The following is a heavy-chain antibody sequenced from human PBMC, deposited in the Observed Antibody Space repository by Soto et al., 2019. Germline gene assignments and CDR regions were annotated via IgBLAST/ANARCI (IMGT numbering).Heavy chain of an antibody. V-gene: IGHV4-34*01. D-gene: IGHD2-15*01. CDR3: TTSGRRWPDAFDI. CDR1: GGSFNSYF. Sequence: QVQLQQWGAGLLKPSETLSLTCAVYGGSFNSYFWNWVRQPPGQGLEWIGAVTPSGGSNYNPSLKSRVTISKDTSKNQFSLKVTSVTAADTAVYYCTTSGRRWPDAFDIWAQGAMVTVSP. J-gene: IGHJ3*02. CDR2: VTPSGGS.